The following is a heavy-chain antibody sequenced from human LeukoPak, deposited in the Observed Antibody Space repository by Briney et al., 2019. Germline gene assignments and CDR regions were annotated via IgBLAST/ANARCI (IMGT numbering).Heavy chain of an antibody. CDR2: INHSGST. CDR1: GGSFSGYY. J-gene: IGHJ3*02. CDR3: ARGLYYYGSGSYYNMHTDDAFDI. Sequence: SETLSLTCAVYGGSFSGYYWSWIRQPPGKGVEWIGEINHSGSTNYNPSLTNRVTISVDTSKNQFSLKLSSVTAADTAVYYCARGLYYYGSGSYYNMHTDDAFDIWGQGTMVTVSS. D-gene: IGHD3-10*01. V-gene: IGHV4-34*01.